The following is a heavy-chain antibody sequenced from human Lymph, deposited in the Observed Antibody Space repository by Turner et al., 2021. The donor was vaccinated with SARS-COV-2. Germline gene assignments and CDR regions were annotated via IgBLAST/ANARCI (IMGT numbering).Heavy chain of an antibody. CDR2: ISWNRGSI. V-gene: IGHV3-9*01. J-gene: IGHJ5*02. CDR1: GFTFDDYA. Sequence: EVQLVESGGGLVQPGRSLRLSCASSGFTFDDYAMQWVRQAPGKGLEWVSGISWNRGSIGYADSVKGRFTISRDNAKNSLYLQMNSLRAEDTALYYCAKDISSTVTTGVVNWFDPWGQGTLVTVSS. CDR3: AKDISSTVTTGVVNWFDP. D-gene: IGHD4-17*01.